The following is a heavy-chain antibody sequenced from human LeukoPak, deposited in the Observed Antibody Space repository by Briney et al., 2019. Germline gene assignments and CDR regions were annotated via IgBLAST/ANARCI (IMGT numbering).Heavy chain of an antibody. CDR1: GFIFKSYG. CDR2: IWFDGRNE. Sequence: PGRCLRLSCAASGFIFKSYGMHWVRQAPGKGLEWVAHIWFDGRNEYFADSVRGRFTISRDNSKNTVYLQMNSLRGDDTAVYYCARDGERYSSGWYLDLWGQGTMVTVSS. CDR3: ARDGERYSSGWYLDL. V-gene: IGHV3-33*01. D-gene: IGHD6-19*01. J-gene: IGHJ4*02.